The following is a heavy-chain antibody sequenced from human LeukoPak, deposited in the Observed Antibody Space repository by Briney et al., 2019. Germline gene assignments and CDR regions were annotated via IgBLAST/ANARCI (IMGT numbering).Heavy chain of an antibody. CDR2: ISYEGSNK. CDR1: GFTLSSYG. J-gene: IGHJ3*02. V-gene: IGHV3-30*18. Sequence: GGSLRLSCAASGFTLSSYGIHCVRDAPGEGVEGVAVISYEGSNKFYGDSVKGRFTIYRDNSKYTLYLQMKSLRAEDTAVYYCAKVANIVVAKGAFDIWGQGTMVTVSS. D-gene: IGHD2-2*01. CDR3: AKVANIVVAKGAFDI.